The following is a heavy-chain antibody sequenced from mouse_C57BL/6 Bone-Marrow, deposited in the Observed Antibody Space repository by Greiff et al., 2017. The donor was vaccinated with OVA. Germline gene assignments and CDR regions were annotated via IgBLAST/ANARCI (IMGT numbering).Heavy chain of an antibody. J-gene: IGHJ2*01. CDR2: INPSSGYT. Sequence: QVQLKQSGAELAKPGASVKLSCKASGYTFTSYWMHWVKQRPGQGLEWIGYINPSSGYTKYNQKFKDKATLTADKSSSTAYMQLSSLTYEDSAVYYCARSKTVLRRDYYYFDYWGQGTTLTVSS. CDR1: GYTFTSYW. V-gene: IGHV1-7*01. D-gene: IGHD2-12*01. CDR3: ARSKTVLRRDYYYFDY.